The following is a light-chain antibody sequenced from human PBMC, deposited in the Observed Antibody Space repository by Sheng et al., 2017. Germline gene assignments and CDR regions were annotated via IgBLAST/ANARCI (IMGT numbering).Light chain of an antibody. J-gene: IGKJ4*01. CDR3: QQRADWPLT. Sequence: EIVLTQSPGTLSLSPGERATLSCRASPSVGSSYLAWYQQKPGQAPRLLIYNASKRATGIPARFSGSGSGTDFTLTISSLEPEDFAIYYCQQRADWPLTFGGGTKVEIK. CDR1: PSVGSSY. V-gene: IGKV3-11*01. CDR2: NAS.